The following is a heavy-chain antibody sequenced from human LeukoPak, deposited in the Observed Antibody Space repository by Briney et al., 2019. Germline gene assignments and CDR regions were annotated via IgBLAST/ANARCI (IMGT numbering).Heavy chain of an antibody. Sequence: VASVKVSCKASGYTFTSYGISWVRQAPGQGLEWMGIINPSGGSTSYAQKFQGRVTMTRDTSTSTVYMELSSLRSEDTAVYYCARISPAGRGYWGQGTLVTVSS. CDR2: INPSGGST. D-gene: IGHD2-2*01. V-gene: IGHV1-46*01. CDR3: ARISPAGRGY. J-gene: IGHJ4*02. CDR1: GYTFTSYG.